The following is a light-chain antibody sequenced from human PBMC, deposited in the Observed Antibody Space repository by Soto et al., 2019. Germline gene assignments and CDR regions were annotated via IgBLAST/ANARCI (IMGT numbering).Light chain of an antibody. CDR1: SGRIDSNY. CDR2: EDN. V-gene: IGLV6-57*04. CDR3: QSYDSRNHPVV. J-gene: IGLJ2*01. Sequence: NFMLTQPHSVSESPGKTVTISCTRSSGRIDSNYVQCYQQRPGRAPTTVIYEDNQRPSGLPDRFSGSIDSSSNSASLTLSGLNTEDEADYDCQSYDSRNHPVVFGGGTQVTGL.